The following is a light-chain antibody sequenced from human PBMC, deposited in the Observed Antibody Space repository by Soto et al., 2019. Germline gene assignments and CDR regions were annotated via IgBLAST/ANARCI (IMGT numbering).Light chain of an antibody. CDR2: DVT. J-gene: IGLJ1*01. Sequence: QSALTQPRSVSGSPGQSVTISCSGSSSDIGDYDYVSWYHQHPGKAPTLLIYDVTKRPSGVPDRFSGSKSGDTASLTISGLQAGDEGNYYCCSYVGRNTLYVFGTGTKLTVL. CDR1: SSDIGDYDY. V-gene: IGLV2-11*01. CDR3: CSYVGRNTLYV.